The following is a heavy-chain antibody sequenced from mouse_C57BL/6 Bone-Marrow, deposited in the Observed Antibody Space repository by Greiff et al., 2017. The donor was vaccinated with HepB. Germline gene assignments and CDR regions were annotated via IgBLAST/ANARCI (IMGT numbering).Heavy chain of an antibody. Sequence: DVQLVESGGGLVKPGGSLKLSCAASGFTFSSYTMSWVRQTPEKRLEWVATISGGGGNTYYPDSVKGRFTISRDNAKNTLYLQMSSLRSEDTALYYCARQTGTVVAKRYFDVWGTGTTVTVSS. CDR3: ARQTGTVVAKRYFDV. CDR1: GFTFSSYT. J-gene: IGHJ1*03. CDR2: ISGGGGNT. V-gene: IGHV5-9*01. D-gene: IGHD1-1*01.